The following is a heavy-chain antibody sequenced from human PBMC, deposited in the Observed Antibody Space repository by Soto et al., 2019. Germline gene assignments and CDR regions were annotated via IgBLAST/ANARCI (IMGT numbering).Heavy chain of an antibody. V-gene: IGHV1-8*01. CDR3: ARSIVVVTALDY. CDR1: RYTFISYD. Sequence: ASVKVSCKASRYTFISYDINWVRQATGQGLEWMGWMNPKSANTGYAQNFQGRVTMTRDTSASTAYMELSSLRSEDTAVYYCARSIVVVTALDYWGQGTLVTVSS. J-gene: IGHJ4*02. CDR2: MNPKSANT. D-gene: IGHD2-21*02.